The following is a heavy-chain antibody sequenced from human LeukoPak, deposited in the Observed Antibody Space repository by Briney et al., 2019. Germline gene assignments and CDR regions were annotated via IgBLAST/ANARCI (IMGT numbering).Heavy chain of an antibody. D-gene: IGHD6-19*01. CDR3: ARGSGWPGGVLDY. J-gene: IGHJ4*02. Sequence: SETLSLTCTVSGGSISSYYWSWIRQPPGKGLEWIGYIYYSGSTNYNPSLKSRVTISVDTSKNQFSLRLSSVTAADTAVYYCARGSGWPGGVLDYWGQGTLATVSS. V-gene: IGHV4-59*08. CDR1: GGSISSYY. CDR2: IYYSGST.